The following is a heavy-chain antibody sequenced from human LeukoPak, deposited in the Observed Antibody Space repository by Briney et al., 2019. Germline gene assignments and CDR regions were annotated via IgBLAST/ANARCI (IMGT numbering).Heavy chain of an antibody. Sequence: GGSLRLSCAASGFTFSSYAMSWVRQAPGKGLEWVSAISGSGGSTYYADSVKGRFTISRDNSKNTLYLQMNSLRAEDTAVYYCAKERERGYYDSSGYYNNWGQGTLVTVSS. D-gene: IGHD3-22*01. CDR2: ISGSGGST. CDR3: AKERERGYYDSSGYYNN. V-gene: IGHV3-23*01. CDR1: GFTFSSYA. J-gene: IGHJ4*02.